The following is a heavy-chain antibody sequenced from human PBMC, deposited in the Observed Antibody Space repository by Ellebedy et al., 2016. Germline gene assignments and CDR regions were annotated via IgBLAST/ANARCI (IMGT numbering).Heavy chain of an antibody. CDR2: IKQDGSEK. CDR1: GFTFSSYW. V-gene: IGHV3-7*03. J-gene: IGHJ4*02. Sequence: GESLKISXAASGFTFSSYWMSWVRQAPGKGLEWVANIKQDGSEKYYVDSVKGRFTISRDNAKNSLYLQMNSLRDEDAAVYYCARGITMIVVVILFQDYWGQGTLVTVSS. CDR3: ARGITMIVVVILFQDY. D-gene: IGHD3-22*01.